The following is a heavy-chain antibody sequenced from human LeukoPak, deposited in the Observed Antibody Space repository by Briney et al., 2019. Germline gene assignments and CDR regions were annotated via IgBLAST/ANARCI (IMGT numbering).Heavy chain of an antibody. CDR3: ARGTSSWSQTGSPFFDY. CDR2: IHTSGT. D-gene: IGHD6-13*01. J-gene: IGHJ4*02. Sequence: SETLSLTCAVSGDSINNYYWSWIRQPAGKGLEWIGRIHTSGTNYNPSLKSRVTMSVDTSKNHFSLKLSSVTAADTAVYYCARGTSSWSQTGSPFFDYWGQGTLVTVSS. CDR1: GDSINNYY. V-gene: IGHV4-4*07.